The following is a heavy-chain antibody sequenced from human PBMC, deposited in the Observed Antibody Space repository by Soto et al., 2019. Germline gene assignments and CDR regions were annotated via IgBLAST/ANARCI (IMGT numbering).Heavy chain of an antibody. D-gene: IGHD6-13*01. V-gene: IGHV4-34*01. J-gene: IGHJ5*02. CDR1: GGSFSGYY. Sequence: SETLSLTCAVYGGSFSGYYWSWIRQPPGKGLEWIGEINHSGSTNYNPSLKSRVTISVDTSKNQFSLKLSSVTAADTAVYYCARGSPKQLVWGGNWFDPWGQGTLVTVSS. CDR3: ARGSPKQLVWGGNWFDP. CDR2: INHSGST.